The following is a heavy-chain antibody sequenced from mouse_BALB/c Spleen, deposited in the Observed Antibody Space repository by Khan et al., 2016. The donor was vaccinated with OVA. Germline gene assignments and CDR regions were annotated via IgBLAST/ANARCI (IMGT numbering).Heavy chain of an antibody. CDR1: GFAFSSYD. CDR2: ISSGGGST. CDR3: ASLTVVPPYWYFDV. V-gene: IGHV5-12-1*01. Sequence: EVELVESGGGLVKPGGSLKLSCAASGFAFSSYDMSWVRQTPEKRLEWVAYISSGGGSTYYPDTVKGRFTISRDNAKHTLYLQMSSLKSEDTAMYYCASLTVVPPYWYFDVWGAGTTVTVSS. D-gene: IGHD1-1*01. J-gene: IGHJ1*01.